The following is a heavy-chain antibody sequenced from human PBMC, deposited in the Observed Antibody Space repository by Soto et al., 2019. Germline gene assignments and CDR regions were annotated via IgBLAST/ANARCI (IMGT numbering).Heavy chain of an antibody. CDR1: GFSLSTSGVG. V-gene: IGHV2-5*02. D-gene: IGHD3-3*01. Sequence: QITLKESGPTLVNPTQTLTLTCTFSGFSLSTSGVGVGWIRQPPGKALEWLALIYWDDDKRYSPSLKSRLTITKDTSKNQVVLTMTNMDPVDTATYYCARITIFGVVTWFDPWGQGTLVTVSS. J-gene: IGHJ5*02. CDR3: ARITIFGVVTWFDP. CDR2: IYWDDDK.